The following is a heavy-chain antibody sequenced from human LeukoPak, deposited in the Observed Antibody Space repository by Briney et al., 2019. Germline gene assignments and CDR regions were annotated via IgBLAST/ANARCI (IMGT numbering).Heavy chain of an antibody. D-gene: IGHD6-13*01. J-gene: IGHJ4*02. CDR2: VYSSGST. CDR1: GGSISSGSYY. V-gene: IGHV4-61*02. Sequence: SETLSLTCTVSGGSISSGSYYWNWIRQPAGKGLEWIGRVYSSGSTNYNPSLKSRVTISVDTSKNQFSLKLSSVTAADTAVYYCASCSSSSALFDYWGQGTLVTVSS. CDR3: ASCSSSSALFDY.